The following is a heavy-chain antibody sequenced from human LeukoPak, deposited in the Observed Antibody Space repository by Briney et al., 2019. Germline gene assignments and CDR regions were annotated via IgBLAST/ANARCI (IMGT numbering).Heavy chain of an antibody. CDR1: GGSISSYY. D-gene: IGHD5-18*01. CDR3: ARHLDTALGY. V-gene: IGHV4-59*08. J-gene: IGHJ4*02. CDR2: IYYSGST. Sequence: SETLSLTCTVSGGSISSYYWSWIRQPPGKGLEWIGYIYYSGSTNYNPSLKSRVTISVDTSKNQFSLKLSSVTAADTAVYYCARHLDTALGYWGQGTLVTVSS.